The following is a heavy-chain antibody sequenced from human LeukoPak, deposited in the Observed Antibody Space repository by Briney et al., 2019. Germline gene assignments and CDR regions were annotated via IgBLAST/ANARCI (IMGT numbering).Heavy chain of an antibody. J-gene: IGHJ5*02. V-gene: IGHV1-69*04. CDR1: GGTFSSYA. D-gene: IGHD3-9*01. Sequence: ASVKVSCKASGGTFSSYAISWVRQAPGQGLGWMGRIIPILGIANYAQKFQGRVTITADKSTSTAYMELSSLRSEDTAVYYCARDPYDILTGYSHNWFDPWGQGTLVTVSS. CDR2: IIPILGIA. CDR3: ARDPYDILTGYSHNWFDP.